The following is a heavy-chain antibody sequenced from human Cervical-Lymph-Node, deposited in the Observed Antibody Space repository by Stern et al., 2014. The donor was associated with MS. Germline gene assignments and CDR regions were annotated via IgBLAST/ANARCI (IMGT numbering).Heavy chain of an antibody. CDR3: ARDIVVLVAATRLLGYGVDV. J-gene: IGHJ6*02. CDR1: GYTFINYA. D-gene: IGHD2-15*01. Sequence: QVQLVQSGAEVKKPGASVKVSCKASGYTFINYAISWVRQAPGQGLEWMGWIKTYNGNTNYAQNLQDRVPMTTDTSTSTAYMELTSLRSDDTAIYFCARDIVVLVAATRLLGYGVDVWGQGTTVTVSS. CDR2: IKTYNGNT. V-gene: IGHV1-18*01.